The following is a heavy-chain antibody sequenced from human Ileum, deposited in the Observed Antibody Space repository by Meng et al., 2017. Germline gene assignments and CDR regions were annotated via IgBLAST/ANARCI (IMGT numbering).Heavy chain of an antibody. V-gene: IGHV3-15*01. CDR1: GSGFYTSW. J-gene: IGHJ6*02. CDR2: IKSHADGGTT. CDR3: TTGRAA. Sequence: GESLRLSCVASGSGFYTSWMSWVRQAPGKGLEWVGLIKSHADGGTTDYAAPVKGRFSISRDDSKDTLYLQMNSLKIDDTAVYYCTTGRAAWGQGTTVTVSS.